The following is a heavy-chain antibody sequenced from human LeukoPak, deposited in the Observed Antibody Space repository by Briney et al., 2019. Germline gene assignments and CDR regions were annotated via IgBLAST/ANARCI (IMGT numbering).Heavy chain of an antibody. CDR2: IKTDGTEK. J-gene: IGHJ4*02. CDR1: GLTFTAYW. V-gene: IGHV3-7*01. Sequence: PGGSLRPSCVASGLTFTAYWMTWVRQVPGKGLEWVANIKTDGTEKYYVDSVEGRFAISRDNTKNSLYLQMNNLRAEDTGLYYCVSAPNSYYLDHWGQGTLVTVSS. CDR3: VSAPNSYYLDH.